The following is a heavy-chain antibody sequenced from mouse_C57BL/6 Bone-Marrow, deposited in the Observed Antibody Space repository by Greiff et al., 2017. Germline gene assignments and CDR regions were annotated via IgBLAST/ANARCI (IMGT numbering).Heavy chain of an antibody. J-gene: IGHJ4*01. CDR3: ARDGYYDARGY. CDR1: GYTFTSYG. V-gene: IGHV1-81*01. Sequence: QVQLQQSGAELARPGASVKLSCKASGYTFTSYGISWVKQRTGQGLEWIGEIYPRSGNTYYNEKFKGKATLTADKSSRTEYMELRSLTSEDTAVYFCARDGYYDARGYWGQGTSVTGSS. D-gene: IGHD2-3*01. CDR2: IYPRSGNT.